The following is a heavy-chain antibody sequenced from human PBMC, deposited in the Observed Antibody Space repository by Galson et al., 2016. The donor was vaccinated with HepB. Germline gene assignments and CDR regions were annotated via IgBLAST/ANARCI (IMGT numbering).Heavy chain of an antibody. J-gene: IGHJ3*01. CDR2: ITYDGSNT. D-gene: IGHD2-21*01. CDR3: AKDTPSTPSIYVAFDL. Sequence: SLRLSCAASGFTFSSHAMHWVRQAPGKGLEWVAVITYDGSNTYYADAVKGRFTISRDNSKNTLYLQTNSLRAEDTAVYWCAKDTPSTPSIYVAFDLWGQGTMVTVSS. CDR1: GFTFSSHA. V-gene: IGHV3-30-3*01.